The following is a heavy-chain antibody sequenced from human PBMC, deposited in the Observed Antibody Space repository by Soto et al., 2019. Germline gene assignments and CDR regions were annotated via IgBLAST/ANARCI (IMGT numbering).Heavy chain of an antibody. CDR1: GFSLSTSGMC. Sequence: GSGPTLVNPTQTLTLTCTFSGFSLSTSGMCVSWIRQPPGKALEWLALIDWDDDKYYSTSLKTRLTISKDTSKNQVVLTMTNMDPVDTATYYCARGVGDLLWKARPYYFDYWGQGTLVTSPQ. J-gene: IGHJ4*02. D-gene: IGHD3-10*01. CDR2: IDWDDDK. CDR3: ARGVGDLLWKARPYYFDY. V-gene: IGHV2-70*01.